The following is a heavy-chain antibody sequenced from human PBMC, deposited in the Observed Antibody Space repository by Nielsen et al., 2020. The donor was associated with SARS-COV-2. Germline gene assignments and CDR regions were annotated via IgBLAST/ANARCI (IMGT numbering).Heavy chain of an antibody. J-gene: IGHJ6*02. CDR1: GGSISSGAYY. CDR2: IFNSGST. V-gene: IGHV4-31*03. D-gene: IGHD3-10*01. Sequence: SETLSLTCTVSGGSISSGAYYWSWIRQHPGKGLEWIGYIFNSGSTYYNPSLKSRVTISVDTSKNQFSLKLSSVTAADTAVYYCARDYYGSGRLQNYYYGMDVWGQGTTVTVSS. CDR3: ARDYYGSGRLQNYYYGMDV.